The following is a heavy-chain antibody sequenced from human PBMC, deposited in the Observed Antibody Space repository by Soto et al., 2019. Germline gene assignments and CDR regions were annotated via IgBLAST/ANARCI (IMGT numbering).Heavy chain of an antibody. CDR3: ARYYRNKGFDY. Sequence: QVQLVESGGGLVRPGESLRLSCTASGFALIDYMGWFRQAPGRGLECIAYISNSGTATYYTDSVKGRFTVSRDHAENSLYLQMNSLTADDTALYYCARYYRNKGFDYWGQGTLVTVSS. V-gene: IGHV3-11*01. CDR1: GFALIDY. CDR2: ISNSGTAT. D-gene: IGHD4-4*01. J-gene: IGHJ4*02.